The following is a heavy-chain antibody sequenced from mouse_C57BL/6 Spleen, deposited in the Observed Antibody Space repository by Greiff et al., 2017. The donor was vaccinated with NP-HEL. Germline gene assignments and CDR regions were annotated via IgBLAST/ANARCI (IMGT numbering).Heavy chain of an antibody. CDR2: INPNNGGT. Sequence: EVQLQQSGPELVKPGASVKIPCKASGYTFTDYNMDWVKQSHGKSLEWIGDINPNNGGTIYNQKFKGKATLTVDKSSSTAYMELRSLTSEDTAVYYCAREGYDGYYGLAYWGQGTLVTVSA. CDR3: AREGYDGYYGLAY. D-gene: IGHD2-3*01. CDR1: GYTFTDYN. V-gene: IGHV1-18*01. J-gene: IGHJ3*01.